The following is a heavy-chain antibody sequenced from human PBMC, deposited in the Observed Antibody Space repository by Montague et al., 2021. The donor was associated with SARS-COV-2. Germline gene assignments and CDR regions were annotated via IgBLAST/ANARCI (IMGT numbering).Heavy chain of an antibody. CDR3: ARKQRDYYYYGMDV. CDR1: GFSFRDYA. J-gene: IGHJ6*02. CDR2: IWYDVNKK. D-gene: IGHD5-18*01. V-gene: IGHV3-33*01. Sequence: SLRLSCAASGFSFRDYAMDWVRQAPGKGLEWVAVIWYDVNKKYXXXSXXGRFTISRDNSKNTLYLQMNTLRPEDTAVYYCARKQRDYYYYGMDVWGQGTTVTISS.